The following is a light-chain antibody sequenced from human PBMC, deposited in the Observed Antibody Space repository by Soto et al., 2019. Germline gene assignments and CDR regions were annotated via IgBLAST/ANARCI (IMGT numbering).Light chain of an antibody. CDR1: QSVSSY. CDR2: DAS. CDR3: QQYDDWPET. V-gene: IGKV3-15*01. Sequence: EKVMTQSPATLSVSPGERATLSCRASQSVSSYLAWYQQKPGQAPRLLIYDASTRATGVPARFSGSGSGTEFTPTISSLQSEDLAVYYCQQYDDWPETFGQGTKVEIK. J-gene: IGKJ1*01.